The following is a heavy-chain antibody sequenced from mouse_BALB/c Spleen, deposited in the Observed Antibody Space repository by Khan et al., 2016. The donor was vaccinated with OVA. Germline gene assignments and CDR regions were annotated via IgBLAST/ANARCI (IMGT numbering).Heavy chain of an antibody. V-gene: IGHV9-1*02. J-gene: IGHJ1*01. CDR1: GYTFTNYG. CDR3: ARITSYWYSDV. CDR2: INTYTGEP. Sequence: LVESGPELKKPGETVKISCKASGYTFTNYGMNWVKQAPGKGLKWMGWINTYTGEPTYADDFKGRFVFSLETSASTAYLQLSNLKNEDMTTYFCARITSYWYSDVWGAGTTVTVSS.